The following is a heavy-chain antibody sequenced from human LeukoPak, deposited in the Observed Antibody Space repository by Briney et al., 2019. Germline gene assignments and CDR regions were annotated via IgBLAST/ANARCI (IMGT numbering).Heavy chain of an antibody. CDR2: IYHSGST. Sequence: SETLSLTCTVSGGSISSYYWGWIRQPPGKGLEWIGSIYHSGSTYYNPSLKSRVTISVDTSKNQFSLKLSSVTAADTAVYYCAREGQWLVGDYWGQGTLVTVSS. V-gene: IGHV4-38-2*02. D-gene: IGHD6-19*01. CDR3: AREGQWLVGDY. J-gene: IGHJ4*02. CDR1: GGSISSYY.